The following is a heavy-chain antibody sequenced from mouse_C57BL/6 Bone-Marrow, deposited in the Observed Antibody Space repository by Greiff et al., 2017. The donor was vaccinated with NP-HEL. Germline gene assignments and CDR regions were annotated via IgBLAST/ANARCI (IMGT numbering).Heavy chain of an antibody. V-gene: IGHV1-82*01. D-gene: IGHD2-2*01. Sequence: QVQLQQSGPELVKPGASVKISCKASGYAFSSSWMNWVKQRPGKGLEWIGRIYPGDGDTNYNGKFKGKATLTADQSSSTAYMQLSSLTSEDAAVYFCARSPLWLRRVYYAMDYWGQGTSVTVSS. CDR3: ARSPLWLRRVYYAMDY. CDR2: IYPGDGDT. J-gene: IGHJ4*01. CDR1: GYAFSSSW.